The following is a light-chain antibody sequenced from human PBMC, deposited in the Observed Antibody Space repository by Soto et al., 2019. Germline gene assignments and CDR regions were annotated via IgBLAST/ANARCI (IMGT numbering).Light chain of an antibody. J-gene: IGLJ2*01. V-gene: IGLV1-40*01. Sequence: QSVLTQPPSVSGAPGQRVTISCTGSRSNIGSGYDVHWYQQLPGTAPKLLIYGNSNRPSGVPDRFSSSKSGTSASLVITGLQVEDEADYHCQSFDSSLSGSVFGGGTKLTVL. CDR2: GNS. CDR1: RSNIGSGYD. CDR3: QSFDSSLSGSV.